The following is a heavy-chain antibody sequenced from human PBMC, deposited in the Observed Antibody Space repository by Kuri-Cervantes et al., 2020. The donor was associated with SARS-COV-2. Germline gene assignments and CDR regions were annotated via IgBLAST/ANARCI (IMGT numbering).Heavy chain of an antibody. CDR2: INPDGSYT. Sequence: GGSLRLSCAASGFTFSSHWVHWVRQAPGKGLVWVSRINPDGSYTNNAGSVKGRFTLSRDNARNMLFLQMNSLRAEDTAVYYCVRDEDHWNYDYWGQGTLVTVSS. CDR1: GFTFSSHW. J-gene: IGHJ4*02. CDR3: VRDEDHWNYDY. D-gene: IGHD1-1*01. V-gene: IGHV3-74*01.